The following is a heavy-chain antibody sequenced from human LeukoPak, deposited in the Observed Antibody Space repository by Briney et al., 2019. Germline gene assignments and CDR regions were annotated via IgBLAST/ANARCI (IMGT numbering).Heavy chain of an antibody. CDR2: INSDGSST. CDR1: GFTFSSYW. Sequence: GGSLRLSCAASGFTFSSYWMHWVRQAPGKGLVWVSRINSDGSSTSYADSVKGRFTISRDNAKNTPYLQMNSLRAEDTAVYYCARDPLYYDFWSGYSSYYFDYWGQGTLVTVSS. CDR3: ARDPLYYDFWSGYSSYYFDY. J-gene: IGHJ4*02. V-gene: IGHV3-74*01. D-gene: IGHD3-3*01.